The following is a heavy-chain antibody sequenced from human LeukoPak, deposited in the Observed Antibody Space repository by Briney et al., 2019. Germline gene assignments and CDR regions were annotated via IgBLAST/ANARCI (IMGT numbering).Heavy chain of an antibody. CDR2: ISSGGSYI. CDR3: ATSLQAVVDY. J-gene: IGHJ4*02. Sequence: PGGSLRLSCAASGFTFSSYSMNWVRQPPGKGLEWVSSISSGGSYIYYADSVKGRFTISRDNAKNSLYLQMSSLRAEDTAVYYCATSLQAVVDYWGQGTLVTVSS. V-gene: IGHV3-21*01. CDR1: GFTFSSYS.